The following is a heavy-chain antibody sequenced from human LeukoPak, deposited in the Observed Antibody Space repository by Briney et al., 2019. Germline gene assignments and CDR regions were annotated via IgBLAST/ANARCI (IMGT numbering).Heavy chain of an antibody. D-gene: IGHD3-10*01. V-gene: IGHV1-69*04. Sequence: SVKVSCKASGGTFSSYAVSWVRQAPGQGLEWMGRIIPLFRITNYAQRFQGRVTITADKSTGTAYTELNGLRSEDTAVYYCARATLVRGIISLLDPWGRGTLVTVSS. CDR3: ARATLVRGIISLLDP. CDR1: GGTFSSYA. CDR2: IIPLFRIT. J-gene: IGHJ5*02.